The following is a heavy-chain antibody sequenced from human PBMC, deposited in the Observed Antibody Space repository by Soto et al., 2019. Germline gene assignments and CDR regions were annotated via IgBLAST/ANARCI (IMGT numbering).Heavy chain of an antibody. Sequence: ASLKVSCKASGYTFTIYGISWVRQAPGQGLEWMGWISAYNGNTNYAQKLQGRVTMTTDTSTSTAYMELRSLRSDDTAVYYCARGGGSGSDPYGMDVWGQGTTVTVSS. CDR3: ARGGGSGSDPYGMDV. CDR2: ISAYNGNT. CDR1: GYTFTIYG. J-gene: IGHJ6*02. D-gene: IGHD3-10*01. V-gene: IGHV1-18*01.